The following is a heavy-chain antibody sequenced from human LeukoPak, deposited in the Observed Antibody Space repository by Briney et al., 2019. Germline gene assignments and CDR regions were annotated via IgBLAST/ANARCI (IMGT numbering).Heavy chain of an antibody. CDR1: GFTFSSYA. CDR3: ANLRGRGAYACSGSGCYSY. Sequence: GGSLRLSCADSGFTFSSYAMSWVRLAPEKGLEWVSAISGSGGSTYYADSVKGRFTISRDNSKNTLYLQMNSLRADDTAVYYCANLRGRGAYACSGSGCYSYWGQGTLVTVSP. J-gene: IGHJ4*02. V-gene: IGHV3-23*01. D-gene: IGHD2-15*01. CDR2: ISGSGGST.